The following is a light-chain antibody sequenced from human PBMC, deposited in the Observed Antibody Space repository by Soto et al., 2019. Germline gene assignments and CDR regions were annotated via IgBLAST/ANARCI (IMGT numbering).Light chain of an antibody. CDR2: KAS. V-gene: IGKV1-5*03. CDR1: QSISSW. J-gene: IGKJ1*01. Sequence: DIQMTQSPSTLSASVGDRVTITCRASQSISSWLAWYQQKPGKAPKLLIYKASNLEGGAPSRFSGSESRTEFTLSISGLQPDDFATYYCQQYDSFPRTFGQGTKVEIK. CDR3: QQYDSFPRT.